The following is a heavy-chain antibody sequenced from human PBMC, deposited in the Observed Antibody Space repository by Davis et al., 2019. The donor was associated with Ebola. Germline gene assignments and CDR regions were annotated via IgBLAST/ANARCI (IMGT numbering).Heavy chain of an antibody. J-gene: IGHJ4*02. Sequence: GGSLRLSCAASGFTFDDYAMHWVRQAPGKGLEWVSGISWNSGSIGYADSVKGRFTISRDNAKNSLYLQMNSLRAEDTALYYCAKDLLGTTVTAFDYWGQGTLVTVSS. CDR1: GFTFDDYA. CDR2: ISWNSGSI. CDR3: AKDLLGTTVTAFDY. V-gene: IGHV3-9*01. D-gene: IGHD4-17*01.